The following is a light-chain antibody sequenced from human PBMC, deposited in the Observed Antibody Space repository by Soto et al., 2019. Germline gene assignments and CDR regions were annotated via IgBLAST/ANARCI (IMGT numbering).Light chain of an antibody. CDR1: QSVFSN. Sequence: EIVMTQSPATLSLSPGERATLSCRASQSVFSNLAWYQQKPGQAPRLLIYGASTRATGIPARFSGSGSGTEFTLTISSLQSEDFAVYYCHQYHHGPPWPFGQGTKLDI. V-gene: IGKV3-15*01. CDR3: HQYHHGPPWP. CDR2: GAS. J-gene: IGKJ1*01.